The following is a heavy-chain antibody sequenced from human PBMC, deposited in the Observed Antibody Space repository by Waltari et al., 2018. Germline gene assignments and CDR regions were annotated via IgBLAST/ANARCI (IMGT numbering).Heavy chain of an antibody. CDR2: IHQGVTP. CDR3: ARLGPYSSSSN. J-gene: IGHJ4*02. Sequence: QVQLQESGPGLVKPSGTLFLTCAVSGDSVTISNWWTWVRQPPGKGLDWLGEIHQGVTPNYNPSLTHRLTVSVDKPTNHFSLTLNSVTAADTGVYFCARLGPYSSSSNWGQGTLVAVSS. CDR1: GDSVTISNW. V-gene: IGHV4-4*02. D-gene: IGHD6-6*01.